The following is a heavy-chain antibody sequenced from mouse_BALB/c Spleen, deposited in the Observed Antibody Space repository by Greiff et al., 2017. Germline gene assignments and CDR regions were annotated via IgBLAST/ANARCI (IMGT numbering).Heavy chain of an antibody. V-gene: IGHV1-15*01. D-gene: IGHD1-1*01. J-gene: IGHJ1*01. Sequence: VQLQQSGAELVRPGASVTLSCKASGYTFTAYEMHWVKQTPVHGLEWIGAIDPETGGTAYNQKFKGKATLTADKSSSTAYMELRSLTSEDSAVYYCARLDHDYGSSYWYFDVWGAGTTVTVSA. CDR1: GYTFTAYE. CDR2: IDPETGGT. CDR3: ARLDHDYGSSYWYFDV.